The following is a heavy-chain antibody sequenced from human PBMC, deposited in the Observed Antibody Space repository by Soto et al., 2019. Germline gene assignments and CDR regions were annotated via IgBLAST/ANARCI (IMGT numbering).Heavy chain of an antibody. CDR3: ARGKEVAAHFVVS. J-gene: IGHJ5*01. D-gene: IGHD2-15*01. CDR2: IGTAGDT. V-gene: IGHV3-13*01. Sequence: RGSLRLSCEASGFTFSGFDMHWVRQPTGKGLEWVSTIGTAGDTYYAVSVRGRFTISRDNAKNSLSLQMNSLRAGDTAVYFCARGKEVAAHFVVSWC. CDR1: GFTFSGFD.